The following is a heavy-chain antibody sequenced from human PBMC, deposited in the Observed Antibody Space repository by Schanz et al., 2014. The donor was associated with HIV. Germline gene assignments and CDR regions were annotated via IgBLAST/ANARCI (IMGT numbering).Heavy chain of an antibody. CDR3: ASGRRSGIGWRMDV. CDR1: GFTFKSYA. V-gene: IGHV3-23*01. Sequence: EVQLLESGGGLVQAGGSLRLSCAASGFTFKSYAMSWVRQAPGKGLEWVSAISESGRYTYYADSVKGRFTISRDNSKNTLYLQMSSLRVEDTAVYYCASGRRSGIGWRMDVWGQGTTVSVSS. CDR2: ISESGRYT. D-gene: IGHD6-19*01. J-gene: IGHJ6*02.